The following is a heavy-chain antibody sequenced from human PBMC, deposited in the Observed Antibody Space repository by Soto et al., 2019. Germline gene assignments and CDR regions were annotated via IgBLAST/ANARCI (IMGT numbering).Heavy chain of an antibody. V-gene: IGHV1-18*01. Sequence: GASVKVSCKASGYTFISYGISWVRQAPGQGLEWMGWISAYNGNTNYAQKFQGRVTMTTDRSTSTAYMELRSLRSDDTAVYYCARDSREIAPRRHYYHGLDVWGQGTTVTVSS. D-gene: IGHD6-6*01. CDR2: ISAYNGNT. CDR1: GYTFISYG. J-gene: IGHJ6*02. CDR3: ARDSREIAPRRHYYHGLDV.